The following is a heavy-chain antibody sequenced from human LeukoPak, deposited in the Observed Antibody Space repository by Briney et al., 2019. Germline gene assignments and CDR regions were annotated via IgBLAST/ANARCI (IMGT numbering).Heavy chain of an antibody. V-gene: IGHV3-21*01. CDR1: GFTFSSYS. J-gene: IGHJ6*02. Sequence: GGSLRLSCAASGFTFSSYSMNWVRQAPGKGLEWVSSFKSGTNYINYADSLTGRFTISRDNAKNSLYLQMNSLRCEDTAVYYCAREPPAAGGYYYGMDVWGQGTTVTVSS. D-gene: IGHD6-13*01. CDR2: FKSGTNYI. CDR3: AREPPAAGGYYYGMDV.